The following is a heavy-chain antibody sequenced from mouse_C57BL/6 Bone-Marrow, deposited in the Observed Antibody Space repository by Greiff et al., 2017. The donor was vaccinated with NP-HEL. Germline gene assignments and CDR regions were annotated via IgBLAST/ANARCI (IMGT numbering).Heavy chain of an antibody. Sequence: VQLQQSGAELARPGASVKLSCKASGYTFTSYGISWVKQRTGQGLEWIGEIYPRSGNTYYNEKFKGKATLTADKSSSTAYMELRSLTSEDSAVYFCARVDGSSYLWYFDVWGTGTTVTVSS. CDR1: GYTFTSYG. CDR3: ARVDGSSYLWYFDV. CDR2: IYPRSGNT. J-gene: IGHJ1*03. V-gene: IGHV1-81*01. D-gene: IGHD1-1*01.